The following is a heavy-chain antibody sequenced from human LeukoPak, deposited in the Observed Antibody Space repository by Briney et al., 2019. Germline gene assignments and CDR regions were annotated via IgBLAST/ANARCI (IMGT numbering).Heavy chain of an antibody. CDR2: DASSTTST. CDR1: EFSISHYA. CDR3: SKAPLETCTGAVCYYLDV. D-gene: IGHD2-8*02. V-gene: IGHV3-23*01. J-gene: IGHJ6*03. Sequence: GGSLRLSCKASEFSISHYAMSWVRQAPGKGLEWVSADASSTTSTYYAKSVRGRFTISRDNSMNTVYLQMNSLRVDDTDVYYCSKAPLETCTGAVCYYLDVWGKGTTVIVSS.